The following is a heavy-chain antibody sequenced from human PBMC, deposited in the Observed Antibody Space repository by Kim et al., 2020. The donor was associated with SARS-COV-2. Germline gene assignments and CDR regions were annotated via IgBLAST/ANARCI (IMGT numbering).Heavy chain of an antibody. CDR1: GFTFSNAW. J-gene: IGHJ4*02. CDR2: IKSKTDGGTT. CDR3: TTLPPHLSSGYYSDY. Sequence: GGSLRLSCAASGFTFSNAWMSWVRQAPGKGLEWVGRIKSKTDGGTTDYAAPVKGRFTISRDDSKNTLYLQMNSLKTEDTAVYYCTTLPPHLSSGYYSDYWGQGTLVTVSS. V-gene: IGHV3-15*01. D-gene: IGHD3-22*01.